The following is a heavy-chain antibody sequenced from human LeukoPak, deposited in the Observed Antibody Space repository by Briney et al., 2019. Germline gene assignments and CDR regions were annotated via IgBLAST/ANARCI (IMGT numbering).Heavy chain of an antibody. J-gene: IGHJ4*02. Sequence: PSETLSLTCTVSGGSISSSSYYWGWIRQPPGKGLEWIGSIYYSGSTYYNPSLKSRVTISVDRSKNQFSLKLSSVTAADTAIYYCAEGGISAVGDFDYWGQGTLVTVSS. CDR3: AEGGISAVGDFDY. V-gene: IGHV4-39*07. CDR1: GGSISSSSYY. D-gene: IGHD6-13*01. CDR2: IYYSGST.